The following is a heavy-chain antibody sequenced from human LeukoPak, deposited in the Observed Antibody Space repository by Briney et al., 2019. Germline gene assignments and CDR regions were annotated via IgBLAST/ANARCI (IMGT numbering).Heavy chain of an antibody. J-gene: IGHJ4*02. D-gene: IGHD1-20*01. CDR3: AKDEGITGTTNDY. CDR2: ISGSGGST. Sequence: PGGSLRLSCTASGFTFSSYAMSWVRQAPGKGLEWVSAISGSGGSTYYADSVKGRFTISRDNSKNTLYLQMNSLRAEDTAVYYCAKDEGITGTTNDYWGQGTLVTVSS. V-gene: IGHV3-23*01. CDR1: GFTFSSYA.